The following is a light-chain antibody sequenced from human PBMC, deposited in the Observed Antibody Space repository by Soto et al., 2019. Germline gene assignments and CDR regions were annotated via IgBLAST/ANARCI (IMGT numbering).Light chain of an antibody. CDR3: QQRSHWPPFT. CDR2: DAS. Sequence: ELVLTQSPASLSLSPGQRATLSCRASQSVSSYLAWYQQKPGQAPRLLIYDASNRATGIPARFSGSGSGTDFTLIIRSLEPEDFAVYYCQQRSHWPPFTFGPGTKVDFK. CDR1: QSVSSY. J-gene: IGKJ3*01. V-gene: IGKV3-11*01.